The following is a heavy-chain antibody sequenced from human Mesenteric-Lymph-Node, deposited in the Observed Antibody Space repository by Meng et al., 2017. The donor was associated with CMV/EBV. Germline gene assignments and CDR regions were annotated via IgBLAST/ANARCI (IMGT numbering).Heavy chain of an antibody. D-gene: IGHD3-3*01. CDR3: ARGRADFWSDYNTPNFDY. Sequence: GESLKISCAASGFTFSSYSMNWVRQAPGKGLEWISYITSSDSIIYYADSVKGRFTISRDNAKNSLYPQMNNLRAEDTAVYYCARGRADFWSDYNTPNFDYWGQGTLVTVSS. CDR2: ITSSDSII. J-gene: IGHJ4*02. V-gene: IGHV3-48*04. CDR1: GFTFSSYS.